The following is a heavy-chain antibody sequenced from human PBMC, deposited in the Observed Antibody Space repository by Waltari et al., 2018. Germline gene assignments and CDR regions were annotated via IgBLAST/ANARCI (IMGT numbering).Heavy chain of an antibody. CDR1: GYIFTTYW. V-gene: IGHV5-51*03. D-gene: IGHD2-8*01. Sequence: EVQLVQSGAEVKKPGESLKISCKGSGYIFTTYWLAWVRQMPGKGLEWVGIIYPGDSDTRYSPSFQGQVTISADKSITTAYLQWSSLKASDTAMYYCARGGSSLMSPSFSWFDPWGQGTLVSVSS. CDR3: ARGGSSLMSPSFSWFDP. J-gene: IGHJ5*02. CDR2: IYPGDSDT.